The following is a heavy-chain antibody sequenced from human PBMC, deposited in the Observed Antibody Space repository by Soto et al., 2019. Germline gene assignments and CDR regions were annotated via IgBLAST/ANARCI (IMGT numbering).Heavy chain of an antibody. V-gene: IGHV1-18*01. D-gene: IGHD3-22*01. Sequence: QVHLVQSGPEVKKPGASVKVSCRASGYTFSTYGITWVRQAPGQGLEWVGWIAAYNGNTKYGQKFRGRVTVTTDTSTSTAYMELRSLRSDDTAVYYSARDYDGWAFDIWGQVTGVNVSS. CDR1: GYTFSTYG. J-gene: IGHJ3*02. CDR3: ARDYDGWAFDI. CDR2: IAAYNGNT.